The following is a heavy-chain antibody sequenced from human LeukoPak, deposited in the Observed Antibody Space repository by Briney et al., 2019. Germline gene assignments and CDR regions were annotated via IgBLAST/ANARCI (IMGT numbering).Heavy chain of an antibody. V-gene: IGHV1-69*04. Sequence: ASVKVSFKASGGPFNSYAISWGRPAPGQGVEWMGRIIPILGIANYAQKFQGRVTITADKSTSTAYMELSSLRSEDTAVYYCAVDSSGSPFDYWGQGTLVTVSP. CDR1: GGPFNSYA. CDR3: AVDSSGSPFDY. D-gene: IGHD3-22*01. J-gene: IGHJ4*02. CDR2: IIPILGIA.